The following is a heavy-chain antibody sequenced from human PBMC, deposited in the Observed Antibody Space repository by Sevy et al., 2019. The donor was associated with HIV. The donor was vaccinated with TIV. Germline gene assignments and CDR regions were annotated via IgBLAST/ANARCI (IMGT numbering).Heavy chain of an antibody. D-gene: IGHD2-21*01. Sequence: GGSLRISCAASGFTFSDYCMTWVRQAPGKDLEWVANIKRDESVKHYVDSVKGRFSVSRDNAKNSLYLHMNSLRADDTALYYYARDSSYCSGDKCYDVFDIRGQGTMVTVSS. J-gene: IGHJ3*02. V-gene: IGHV3-7*01. CDR3: ARDSSYCSGDKCYDVFDI. CDR2: IKRDESVK. CDR1: GFTFSDYC.